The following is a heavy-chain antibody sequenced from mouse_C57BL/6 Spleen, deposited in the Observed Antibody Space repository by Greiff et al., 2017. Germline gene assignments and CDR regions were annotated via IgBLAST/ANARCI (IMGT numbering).Heavy chain of an antibody. Sequence: QVQLQQSGPELVKPGASVKLSCKASGYTFTSYDINWVKQRPGQGLEWIGWIYPRDGSTKYNEKFKGKATLTVDTSSSTAYMELHSLTSEDSAVXICARKGVYYYGSSSYWYFDVWGTGTTVTVSS. CDR3: ARKGVYYYGSSSYWYFDV. CDR1: GYTFTSYD. V-gene: IGHV1-85*01. CDR2: IYPRDGST. D-gene: IGHD1-1*01. J-gene: IGHJ1*03.